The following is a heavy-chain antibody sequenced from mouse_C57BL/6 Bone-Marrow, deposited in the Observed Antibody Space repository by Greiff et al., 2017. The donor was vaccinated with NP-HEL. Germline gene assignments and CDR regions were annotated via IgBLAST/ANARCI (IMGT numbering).Heavy chain of an antibody. D-gene: IGHD1-1*01. CDR2: IYWDDDK. CDR3: AREGVYYGSSYWYFDV. CDR1: GFSLSTSGMG. Sequence: QVTLKESGPGILQSSQTLSLTCSFSGFSLSTSGMGVSWIRQPSGKGLEWLAHIYWDDDKRYNPSLKSRLTISKDTSRNQVFLKITSVDTADTATYYCAREGVYYGSSYWYFDVWGTGTTVTVSS. J-gene: IGHJ1*03. V-gene: IGHV8-12*01.